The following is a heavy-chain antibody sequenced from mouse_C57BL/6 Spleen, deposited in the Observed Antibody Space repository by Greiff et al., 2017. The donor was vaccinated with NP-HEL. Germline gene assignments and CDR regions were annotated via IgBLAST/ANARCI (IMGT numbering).Heavy chain of an antibody. J-gene: IGHJ4*01. V-gene: IGHV1-31*01. D-gene: IGHD1-1*01. CDR3: ARSYYGSLMDY. CDR2: IYPYNGVS. CDR1: GYSFTGYY. Sequence: EVKLVESGPELVKPGASVKISCKASGYSFTGYYMHWVKQSHGNILDWIGYIYPYNGVSSYNQKFKGKATLTVDKSSSTAYMELRSLTSEDSAVYYCARSYYGSLMDYWGQGTSVTVSS.